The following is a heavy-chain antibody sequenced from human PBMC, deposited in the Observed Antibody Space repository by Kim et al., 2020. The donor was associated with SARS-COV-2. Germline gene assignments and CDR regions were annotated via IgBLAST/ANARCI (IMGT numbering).Heavy chain of an antibody. D-gene: IGHD3-16*01. CDR2: ISSSGSYV. CDR3: AKDPLGAFLGYTFDF. V-gene: IGHV3-11*04. Sequence: GGSLRLSCAASGFTFSDYYMTWIRQAPGKGLEWVSYISSSGSYVNYADSVKGRFTISRDNAKNSLYLQMNSLRAEDTALYYFAKDPLGAFLGYTFDFWG. CDR1: GFTFSDYY. J-gene: IGHJ3*01.